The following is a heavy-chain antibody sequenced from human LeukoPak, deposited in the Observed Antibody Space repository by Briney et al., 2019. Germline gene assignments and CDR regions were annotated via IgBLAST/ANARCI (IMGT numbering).Heavy chain of an antibody. CDR1: GFTFSNYW. V-gene: IGHV3-74*01. D-gene: IGHD2-21*02. J-gene: IGHJ6*02. CDR3: SRDSLSSCGGDCYSGLDV. Sequence: PGGPLRLSCAASGFTFSNYWMHWVRQAPGEALMWVSRIKRDGSSTTYADSVKGRFTISRDNAKNTLYLQMNSLRAEDTAVYYCSRDSLSSCGGDCYSGLDVWGQGTTVTVSS. CDR2: IKRDGSST.